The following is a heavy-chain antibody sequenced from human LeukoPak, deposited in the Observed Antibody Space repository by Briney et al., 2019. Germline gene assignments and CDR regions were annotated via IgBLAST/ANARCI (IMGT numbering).Heavy chain of an antibody. CDR3: AKPGIAVAGTGD. Sequence: WRSRRLSCAASGFTFRSYAMSWARQAPRKGLEWVSAISGSGGSTYYADSVKGRFTISRDNSKNTLYLQMNSLRAEDTAVYYCAKPGIAVAGTGDWGQGTLVTVSS. J-gene: IGHJ4*02. V-gene: IGHV3-23*01. D-gene: IGHD6-19*01. CDR2: ISGSGGST. CDR1: GFTFRSYA.